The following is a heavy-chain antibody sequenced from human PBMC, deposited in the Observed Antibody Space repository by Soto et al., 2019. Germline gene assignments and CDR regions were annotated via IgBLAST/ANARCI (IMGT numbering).Heavy chain of an antibody. V-gene: IGHV3-21*01. J-gene: IGHJ6*02. CDR1: GFTFSSYS. Sequence: GSLRLSCAASGFTFSSYSMNWVRQAPGKGLEWVSSISSSSSYIYYADSVKGRFTISRDNAKNSLYLQMNSLRAEDTAVYYCARDLVVVAATPSLGMDVWGQGTTVTVSS. CDR2: ISSSSSYI. CDR3: ARDLVVVAATPSLGMDV. D-gene: IGHD2-15*01.